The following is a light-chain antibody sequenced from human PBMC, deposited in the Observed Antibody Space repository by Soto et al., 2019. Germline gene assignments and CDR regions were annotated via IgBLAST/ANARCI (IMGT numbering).Light chain of an antibody. Sequence: QSALTQPPSASGSPGQSVTISCTGTSSDVGGYNYVSWYQQHPGKAPKLMIYEVSKRPSGVPDRFSGSKSGSTASLTVSGLQAEDEADYYSSSYAGSNNVVFGGGTKLTVL. CDR1: SSDVGGYNY. CDR2: EVS. CDR3: SSYAGSNNVV. V-gene: IGLV2-8*01. J-gene: IGLJ2*01.